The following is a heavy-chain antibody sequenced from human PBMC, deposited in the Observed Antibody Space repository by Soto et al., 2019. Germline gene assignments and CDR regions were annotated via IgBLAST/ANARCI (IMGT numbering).Heavy chain of an antibody. Sequence: ASVKVSCKASGYTFYSHSISWVRQAPGQGLEWMGRISADNGNTKYAQKFRGRVTMATDTSTSTVYMELRNLRSDDTAVYYCARCIQQDYYYGMDVWGQGTTVTVSS. CDR1: GYTFYSHS. J-gene: IGHJ6*02. CDR2: ISADNGNT. D-gene: IGHD5-18*01. V-gene: IGHV1-18*01. CDR3: ARCIQQDYYYGMDV.